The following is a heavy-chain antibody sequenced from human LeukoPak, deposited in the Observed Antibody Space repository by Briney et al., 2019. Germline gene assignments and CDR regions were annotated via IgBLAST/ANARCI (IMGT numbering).Heavy chain of an antibody. J-gene: IGHJ4*02. CDR1: GLTFRSYA. V-gene: IGHV3-23*01. D-gene: IGHD6-13*01. Sequence: GGSLRLSCAASGLTFRSYAMNWVRQAPGKGLEWVSAISGSGGSTYYADSVKGRFTISRDNARNSLYLQMNSLRAEDTAVFYCARGAEGVAATDSNFDYWGQGTLVTVSS. CDR2: ISGSGGST. CDR3: ARGAEGVAATDSNFDY.